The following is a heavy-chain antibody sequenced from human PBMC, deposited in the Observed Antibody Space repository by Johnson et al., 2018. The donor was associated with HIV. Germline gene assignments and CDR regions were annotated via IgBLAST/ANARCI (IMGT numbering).Heavy chain of an antibody. CDR2: ISYDGRYK. CDR3: TTDINGVYSSGWYGTASAFDI. V-gene: IGHV3-30*04. CDR1: GFTFSNYA. J-gene: IGHJ3*02. D-gene: IGHD6-19*01. Sequence: QVQLVESGGGVVQPGTSLRLSCAASGFTFSNYAMHWVRQAPGKGLEGGAVISYDGRYKYYVDSVKGRFTISRDNSKNTLYLQLNRLRAEDTAVYYCTTDINGVYSSGWYGTASAFDIWGQGTMVTVSS.